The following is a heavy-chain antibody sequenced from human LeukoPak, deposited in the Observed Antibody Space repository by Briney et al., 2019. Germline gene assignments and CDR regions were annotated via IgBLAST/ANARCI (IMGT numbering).Heavy chain of an antibody. Sequence: SETLSLTCTVSGGSISSGSYYWSWIRQPAGKGLEWIGRIYTSGSTNYNPSLKSRVTISVDTSKNQFSLKLSSVTAADTAVYYCARVEGPDGYNLFDYWGQGTLVTVSS. J-gene: IGHJ4*02. D-gene: IGHD5-24*01. CDR1: GGSISSGSYY. CDR3: ARVEGPDGYNLFDY. CDR2: IYTSGST. V-gene: IGHV4-61*02.